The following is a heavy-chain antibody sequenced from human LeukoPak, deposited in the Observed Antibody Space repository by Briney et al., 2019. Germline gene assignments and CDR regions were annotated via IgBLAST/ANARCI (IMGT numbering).Heavy chain of an antibody. Sequence: SETLSLTCTVSGGSISSSSYYWGWIRQPPGKGLEWIGSIYYSGSTYYNPYLKSRVTISVDTSKNQFSLKLSSVTAADTAVYYCARLAAAGTWGFDYWGQGTLVTVSS. CDR3: ARLAAAGTWGFDY. CDR2: IYYSGST. V-gene: IGHV4-39*07. J-gene: IGHJ4*02. CDR1: GGSISSSSYY. D-gene: IGHD6-13*01.